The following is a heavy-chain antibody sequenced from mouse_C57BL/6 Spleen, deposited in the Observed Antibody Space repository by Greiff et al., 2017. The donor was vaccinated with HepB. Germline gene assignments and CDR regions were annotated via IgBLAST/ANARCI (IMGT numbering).Heavy chain of an antibody. CDR3: ARGEDYYYFDY. Sequence: QVQLQQPGAELVRPGSSVKLSCKASGYTFTSYWMDWVKQRPGQGLEWIGNIYPSDSETHYNQKFKDKATLTVDKSSSTAYMQLSSLTSEDSAVYYCARGEDYYYFDYWGQGTTLTVSS. CDR1: GYTFTSYW. CDR2: IYPSDSET. V-gene: IGHV1-61*01. D-gene: IGHD1-1*02. J-gene: IGHJ2*01.